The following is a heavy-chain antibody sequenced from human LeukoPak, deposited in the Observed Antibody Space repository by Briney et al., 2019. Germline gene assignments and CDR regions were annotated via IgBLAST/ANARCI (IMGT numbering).Heavy chain of an antibody. Sequence: GGSLRLSCAASGFTLNDYCMMWLRPAPGKGLEWVSFISSSGSTMYYADSVKGRFTISRDNAKNSLYLQMNSLRAEDTAVYYCATRGPDSSGFYRFDYWGQGTLVTVSS. D-gene: IGHD3-22*01. V-gene: IGHV3-11*01. CDR1: GFTLNDYC. CDR2: ISSSGSTM. CDR3: ATRGPDSSGFYRFDY. J-gene: IGHJ4*02.